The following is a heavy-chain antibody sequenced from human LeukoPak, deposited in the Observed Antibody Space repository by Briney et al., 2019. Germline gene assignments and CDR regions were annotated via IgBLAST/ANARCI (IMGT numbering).Heavy chain of an antibody. D-gene: IGHD3-22*01. J-gene: IGHJ4*02. CDR2: ISGSGGST. CDR1: GFTFSSYA. V-gene: IGHV3-23*01. Sequence: PGGSLRLSCAASGFTFSSYAMGWVRQAPGKGLEWVSAISGSGGSTYYADSVKGRFTISRDNSKNTLYLQMNSLRAEDTAVYYCAKVPTYYYDSSGLYYFDYWGQGTLVTVSS. CDR3: AKVPTYYYDSSGLYYFDY.